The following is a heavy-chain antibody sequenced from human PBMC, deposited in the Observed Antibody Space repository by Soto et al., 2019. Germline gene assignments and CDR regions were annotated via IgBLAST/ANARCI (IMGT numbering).Heavy chain of an antibody. D-gene: IGHD3-22*01. Sequence: SLRLSCAASGFTFSSYGMHWVRQAPGKGLEWVAVIWYDGSNKYYADSVKGRFTISRDNSKNTLYLQMNSLRAEDTAVYYCASDYDSSGYPRYYFDYWGQGTL. CDR3: ASDYDSSGYPRYYFDY. J-gene: IGHJ4*02. V-gene: IGHV3-33*01. CDR2: IWYDGSNK. CDR1: GFTFSSYG.